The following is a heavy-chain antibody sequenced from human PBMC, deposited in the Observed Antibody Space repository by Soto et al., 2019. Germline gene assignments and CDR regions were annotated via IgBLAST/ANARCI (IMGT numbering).Heavy chain of an antibody. J-gene: IGHJ6*02. CDR3: ARDWHYYDSSGYPRVYGMDV. CDR2: IYYSGNT. D-gene: IGHD3-22*01. CDR1: GGSISPYY. Sequence: PSETLSLTCTVSGGSISPYYWSWIRQPPGKGLEWIGYIYYSGNTEYNPSLKSRVTISVDTSKNQFSLKLSSVTAADTAVCYCARDWHYYDSSGYPRVYGMDVWGQGTTVTVSS. V-gene: IGHV4-59*01.